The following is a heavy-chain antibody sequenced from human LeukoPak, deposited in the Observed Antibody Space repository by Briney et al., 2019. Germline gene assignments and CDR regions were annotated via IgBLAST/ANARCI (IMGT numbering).Heavy chain of an antibody. Sequence: SETLSLTCTVSGGSISSYYWSWIRQPPGKGLEWIGHIYYSGSTNYNPSLKRRVTISVDTSKNHFSLRLSSVTAADTAVYYCARDAGHQLSRRNYYAMDVWGQGTTVTVSS. D-gene: IGHD2-2*01. CDR1: GGSISSYY. J-gene: IGHJ6*02. V-gene: IGHV4-59*01. CDR3: ARDAGHQLSRRNYYAMDV. CDR2: IYYSGST.